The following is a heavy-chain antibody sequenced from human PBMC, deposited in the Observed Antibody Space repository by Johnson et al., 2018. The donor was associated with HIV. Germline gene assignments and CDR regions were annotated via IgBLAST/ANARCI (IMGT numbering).Heavy chain of an antibody. D-gene: IGHD3-10*01. Sequence: QVQLVESGGGVVQPGRSLRLSCAASGFTFSSYAMHWVRQAPGKGLEWVAVISYDGSNKYYADSVKGRVTISRDNSKNTLYLQMNSLRAEDTAVYYCARGVDGAFDIWGQGTMVTVSS. CDR2: ISYDGSNK. CDR3: ARGVDGAFDI. CDR1: GFTFSSYA. V-gene: IGHV3-30-3*01. J-gene: IGHJ3*02.